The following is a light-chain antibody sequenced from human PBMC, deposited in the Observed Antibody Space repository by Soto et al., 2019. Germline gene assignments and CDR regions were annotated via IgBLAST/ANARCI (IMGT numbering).Light chain of an antibody. Sequence: QSVLTQPPSVSGAPGQRVTISCTGSSSNIGAGYDVHWYQQLPGPAPKLLIYGNSNRPSGVPDRFSGSKSGTSASLAITGLQAEDEADYYCQSYDSSLSAMFGGGTKLTV. V-gene: IGLV1-40*01. CDR1: SSNIGAGYD. J-gene: IGLJ3*02. CDR3: QSYDSSLSAM. CDR2: GNS.